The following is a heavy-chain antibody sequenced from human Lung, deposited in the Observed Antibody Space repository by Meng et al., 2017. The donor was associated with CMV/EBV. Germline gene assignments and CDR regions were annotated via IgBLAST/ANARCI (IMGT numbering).Heavy chain of an antibody. Sequence: GSLRLSCTVSGGSISSSSYYWGWIRQPPGKGLEWIGSIYYSGSTYYNPSLKSRVTISVDTSKNQFSLKLSSVTAADTAVYYCAREDYRSLYFAYWGQGTLVXVSS. CDR3: AREDYRSLYFAY. D-gene: IGHD3-16*02. CDR2: IYYSGST. J-gene: IGHJ4*02. CDR1: GGSISSSSYY. V-gene: IGHV4-39*02.